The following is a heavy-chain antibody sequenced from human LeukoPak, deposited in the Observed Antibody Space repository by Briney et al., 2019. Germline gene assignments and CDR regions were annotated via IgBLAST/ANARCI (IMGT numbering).Heavy chain of an antibody. V-gene: IGHV3-7*01. J-gene: IGHJ2*01. CDR1: GFTFSVYW. Sequence: GGSLTLSCAASGFTFSVYWMSWVRQAPGKGLEWVANIKQDGSETHYVASVEGRFTISRDNAKSSLYLQMSSLRGDDTAVYYCARLTNRYFDLWGRGTLLSASS. CDR2: IKQDGSET. D-gene: IGHD4/OR15-4a*01. CDR3: ARLTNRYFDL.